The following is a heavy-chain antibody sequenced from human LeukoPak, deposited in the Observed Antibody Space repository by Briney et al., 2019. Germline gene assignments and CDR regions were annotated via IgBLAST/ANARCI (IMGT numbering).Heavy chain of an antibody. CDR3: TRDLYSMYAK. CDR1: GFTFSSYW. Sequence: GGSLRLSCAASGFTFSSYWMSWVRQAPGGGLEWVAALSGDRSHIYHADSVMGRFTISRDNVKNSLYLQMNSLRADDTAVYYCTRDLYSMYAKWGQGTLVTVSS. J-gene: IGHJ4*02. CDR2: LSGDRSHI. V-gene: IGHV3-21*04. D-gene: IGHD2-8*01.